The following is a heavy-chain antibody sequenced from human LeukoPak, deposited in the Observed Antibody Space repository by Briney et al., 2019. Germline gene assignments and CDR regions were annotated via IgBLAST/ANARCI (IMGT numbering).Heavy chain of an antibody. Sequence: SETLSLTCTVSGASISSYYWGWVRQPPGKGLEWIGYIYYSGSTNYNPSLKSRVTISVDTSKNQFSLKLRSVTAAHTDVYYCARDGGGFALWSHELDYWVQRPLLTVSS. J-gene: IGHJ4*02. D-gene: IGHD3-3*01. CDR3: ARDGGGFALWSHELDY. CDR1: GASISSYY. CDR2: IYYSGST. V-gene: IGHV4-59*01.